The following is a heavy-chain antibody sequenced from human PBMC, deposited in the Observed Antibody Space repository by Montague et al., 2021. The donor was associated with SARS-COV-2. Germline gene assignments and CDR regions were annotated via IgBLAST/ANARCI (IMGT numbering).Heavy chain of an antibody. CDR3: ATQEDPSGWIPGPFDF. CDR1: GGSISSSSYE. J-gene: IGHJ4*02. V-gene: IGHV4-39*01. Sequence: ETLSLTCTVAGGSISSSSYEWAWIREPPGKGLEWIGRMEYRGSTYYNPSVKSRVFISVETSKNQLSLTLTSVTAADTAVYYCATQEDPSGWIPGPFDFWGQGTLLSVSS. D-gene: IGHD6-19*01. CDR2: MEYRGST.